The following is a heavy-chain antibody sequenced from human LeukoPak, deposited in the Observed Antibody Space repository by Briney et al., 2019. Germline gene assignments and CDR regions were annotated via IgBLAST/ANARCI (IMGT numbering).Heavy chain of an antibody. J-gene: IGHJ3*02. CDR2: IYYSGST. D-gene: IGHD1-26*01. V-gene: IGHV4-39*07. CDR3: AREGARKWELLRVDAFDI. CDR1: CGSISSSSYN. Sequence: SETLSLTCTVSCGSISSSSYNWGWIRQPPGKGLDWIVSIYYSGSTYYNPSLKSRVTISVDTSKNQFSLKLSSVTAADTAVYYCAREGARKWELLRVDAFDIWGQGTMVTVSS.